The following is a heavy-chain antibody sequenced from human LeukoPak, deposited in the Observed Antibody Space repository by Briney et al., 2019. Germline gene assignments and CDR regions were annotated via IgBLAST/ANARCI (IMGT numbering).Heavy chain of an antibody. V-gene: IGHV5-51*01. CDR3: ARRDSSGSRAYDI. CDR1: GSNFTSYW. D-gene: IGHD6-19*01. CDR2: IYTGDSDT. J-gene: IGHJ3*02. Sequence: GASLQISCQGSGSNFTSYWIGWVRQLPGKGVEWMGIIYTGDSDTRDSPSFQGQVTISADKSIRTAYMKWRSLKASDTAMYYCARRDSSGSRAYDIWGQGTMVTVSS.